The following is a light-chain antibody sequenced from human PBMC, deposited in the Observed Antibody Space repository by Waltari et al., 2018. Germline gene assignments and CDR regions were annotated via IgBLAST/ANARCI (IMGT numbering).Light chain of an antibody. V-gene: IGKV2-40*01. J-gene: IGKJ2*03. CDR2: GGS. Sequence: DIAMTQTPLSLPVTPGEPATISCRSSQSLLYSDGYTYLDWYLQKPGQSPQLLIYGGSNRASGVPDRFSGSGSGTDFTLKISKVEAEDVGIYYCMQHKALPYSFGQGTKVEIK. CDR3: MQHKALPYS. CDR1: QSLLYSDGYTY.